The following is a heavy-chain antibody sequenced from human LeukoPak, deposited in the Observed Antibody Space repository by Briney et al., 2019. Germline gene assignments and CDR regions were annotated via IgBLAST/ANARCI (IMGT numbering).Heavy chain of an antibody. Sequence: SETLSLTCTVSGDSISSSSYCWGWIRQPPGKGLEWIGSIYYSGSTYYNPSLKSRVTISVDTSKNQFSLKLSSVTATDTAVYYCARQVPTKGEWAFDVWGQGTMVTVSS. CDR2: IYYSGST. CDR3: ARQVPTKGEWAFDV. CDR1: GDSISSSSYC. J-gene: IGHJ3*01. V-gene: IGHV4-39*01. D-gene: IGHD5-12*01.